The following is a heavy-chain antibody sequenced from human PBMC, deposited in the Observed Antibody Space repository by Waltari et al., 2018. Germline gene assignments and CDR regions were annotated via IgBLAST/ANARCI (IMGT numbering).Heavy chain of an antibody. J-gene: IGHJ6*02. CDR2: IHHTGSI. CDR3: ASGYYDSSGYPLVHYGMDV. V-gene: IGHV4-39*02. Sequence: QLQLQESGPGLLRPSETLSLTCTAAAGSISSTTDSWGWIRQPPGKGLEWIGSIHHTGSIYYNPSLNTRVTISADTSRQHLSLKLRSVTAADTALYYCASGYYDSSGYPLVHYGMDVWGQGTTVTVSS. CDR1: AGSISSTTDS. D-gene: IGHD3-22*01.